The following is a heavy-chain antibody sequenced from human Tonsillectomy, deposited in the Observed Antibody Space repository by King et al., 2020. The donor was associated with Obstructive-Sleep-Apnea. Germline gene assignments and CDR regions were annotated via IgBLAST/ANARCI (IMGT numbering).Heavy chain of an antibody. D-gene: IGHD5-18*01. CDR2: IYWDDDK. Sequence: TLKESDPTLVKPKQTLTLTYTFSGFSLSSNGVGVGWIRQPPGKALECLALIYWDDDKRYSPSLKSRLTITQDTSQNQVVLSMTNMDPVDTATYYCAHRQSHEYSDGRRRGYYFDYWGQGTLVTVSS. CDR3: AHRQSHEYSDGRRRGYYFDY. J-gene: IGHJ4*02. V-gene: IGHV2-5*02. CDR1: GFSLSSNGVG.